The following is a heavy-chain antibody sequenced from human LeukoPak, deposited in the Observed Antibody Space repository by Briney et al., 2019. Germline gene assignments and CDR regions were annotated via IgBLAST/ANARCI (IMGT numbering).Heavy chain of an antibody. Sequence: PETLSLTCAVYGGSFSGYYWSWVRQPPGKGLEWIGEINHSGSTNYNPSLKSRVTISVDTSKNQFSLKLSSVTAADTAVYYCARRSSYSYFQHWGQGTLVTVSS. J-gene: IGHJ1*01. CDR1: GGSFSGYY. V-gene: IGHV4-34*01. CDR2: INHSGST. CDR3: ARRSSYSYFQH. D-gene: IGHD3-3*01.